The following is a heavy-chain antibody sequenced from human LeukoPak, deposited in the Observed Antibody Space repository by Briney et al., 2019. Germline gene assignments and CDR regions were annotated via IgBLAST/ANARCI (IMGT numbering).Heavy chain of an antibody. CDR3: ARLESGYYGSGSPDY. Sequence: PSETLSLTSAVSGYSISSGYYWGWIRQPPGKGLEWIGSIYHSGSTYYNPSLKSRVTILVDTSKNQFSLKLSSVTAADTAVYYCARLESGYYGSGSPDYWGQGTLVTVSS. J-gene: IGHJ4*02. D-gene: IGHD3-10*01. CDR1: GYSISSGYY. V-gene: IGHV4-38-2*01. CDR2: IYHSGST.